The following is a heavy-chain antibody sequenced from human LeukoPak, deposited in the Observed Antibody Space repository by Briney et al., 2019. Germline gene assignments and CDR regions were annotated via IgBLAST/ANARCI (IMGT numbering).Heavy chain of an antibody. CDR2: IHSGGYA. J-gene: IGHJ4*02. D-gene: IGHD3-10*01. V-gene: IGHV3-66*01. CDR3: ARDYYGSETPPGY. CDR1: GFTVSTNY. Sequence: GSLRLSCAASGFTVSTNYVAWVRQAPGKWLEWVSVIHSGGYAYYADSLRGRFIISRDNSKNTLYLQMNSLRAEDTAVYYCARDYYGSETPPGYWGQGTLVTVSS.